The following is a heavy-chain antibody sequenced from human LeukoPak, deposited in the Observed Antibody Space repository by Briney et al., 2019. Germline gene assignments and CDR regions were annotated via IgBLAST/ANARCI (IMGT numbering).Heavy chain of an antibody. CDR2: ITNNGGTS. CDR1: GFTFSSYA. J-gene: IGHJ4*02. Sequence: GGSLRLSCSASGFTFSSYAMHWVRQAPGKGLDYISGITNNGGTSYRADSVKGRFTISRDNSKNTLYLQMSSLRAEDMAVYYCVKVSSTVGATYFDYWGQGTLVTVSS. CDR3: VKVSSTVGATYFDY. D-gene: IGHD1-26*01. V-gene: IGHV3-64D*06.